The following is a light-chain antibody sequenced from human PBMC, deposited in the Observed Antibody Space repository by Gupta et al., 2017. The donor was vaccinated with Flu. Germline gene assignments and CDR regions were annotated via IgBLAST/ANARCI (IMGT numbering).Light chain of an antibody. CDR2: DAS. J-gene: IGKJ2*03. V-gene: IGKV3-11*01. CDR3: QQPNSWPSYS. CDR1: QSVGSY. Sequence: EIVLTQSPATLSLSPGERATLTCRASQSVGSYLAWYQQKPGQAPRLLIFDASNRATGIPGRFSGSGSGTDFTLTISSLEPEDFAVYYCQQPNSWPSYSFGQGTKLEIK.